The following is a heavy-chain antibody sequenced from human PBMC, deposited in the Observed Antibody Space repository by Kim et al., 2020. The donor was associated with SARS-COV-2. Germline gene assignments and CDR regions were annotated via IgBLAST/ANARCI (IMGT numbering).Heavy chain of an antibody. J-gene: IGHJ4*02. CDR1: GGSFSGYY. D-gene: IGHD3-10*01. Sequence: SETLSLTCAVYGGSFSGYYWSWIRQPPGKGLEWIGEINHSGSTNYNPSLKSRVTISVDTSKNQFSLKLSSVTAADTAVYYCARRALGPDYWGQGTLVTVSS. V-gene: IGHV4-34*01. CDR2: INHSGST. CDR3: ARRALGPDY.